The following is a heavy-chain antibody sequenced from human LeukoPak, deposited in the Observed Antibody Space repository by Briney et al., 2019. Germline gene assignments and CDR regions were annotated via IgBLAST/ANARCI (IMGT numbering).Heavy chain of an antibody. CDR3: ASLTTVTDNWFDP. D-gene: IGHD4-17*01. Sequence: GGSLRLSCAASGFTFSQYWMHWVRQAPGKGLVWVSRINSDGSSTSYADSVKGRFTISRDNAKNTLYLQMNSLRAEDTAVYYCASLTTVTDNWFDPWGQGTLVTVSS. CDR2: INSDGSST. V-gene: IGHV3-74*01. J-gene: IGHJ5*02. CDR1: GFTFSQYW.